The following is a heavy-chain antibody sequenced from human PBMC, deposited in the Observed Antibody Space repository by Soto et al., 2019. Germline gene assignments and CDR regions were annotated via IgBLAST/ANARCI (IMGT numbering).Heavy chain of an antibody. V-gene: IGHV1-69*01. CDR3: ARDLRAAGRPGMDV. J-gene: IGHJ6*02. D-gene: IGHD6-13*01. Sequence: QVQLVQSGAEVKKPGSSVKVSCKASGGSFSSYAISWVRQAPGQGLEWMGGIIPIVGTGNYAQNFQGRVTITADESTSTAYMALSSLRSDDTAMYYCARDLRAAGRPGMDVWGQGTTVTVSS. CDR1: GGSFSSYA. CDR2: IIPIVGTG.